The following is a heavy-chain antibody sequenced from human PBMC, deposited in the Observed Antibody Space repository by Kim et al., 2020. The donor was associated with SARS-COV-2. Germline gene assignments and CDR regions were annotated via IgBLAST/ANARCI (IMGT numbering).Heavy chain of an antibody. Sequence: PPLKIRVTISVDTSKNQCSLKLRSLTAADTAVYYCAREVTYFGAGTSLFDYWGQGTLVTVSS. CDR3: AREVTYFGAGTSLFDY. V-gene: IGHV4-59*01. D-gene: IGHD6-19*01. J-gene: IGHJ4*02.